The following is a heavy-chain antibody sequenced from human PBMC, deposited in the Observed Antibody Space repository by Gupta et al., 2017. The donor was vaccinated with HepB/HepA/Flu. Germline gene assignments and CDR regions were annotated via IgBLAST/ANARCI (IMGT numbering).Heavy chain of an antibody. J-gene: IGHJ3*02. CDR1: GFTFSNAW. Sequence: EVQLVESGGGLVKPGGSLRLSCAASGFTFSNAWMSWVRQAPGKGLEWVGRSKSKTDGGTTDYAAPVKGRFTISRDDSKNTLYLQMNSLKTEDTAVYYCTTVVKYSSSPDAFDIWGQGTMVTVSS. CDR2: SKSKTDGGTT. V-gene: IGHV3-15*01. D-gene: IGHD6-6*01. CDR3: TTVVKYSSSPDAFDI.